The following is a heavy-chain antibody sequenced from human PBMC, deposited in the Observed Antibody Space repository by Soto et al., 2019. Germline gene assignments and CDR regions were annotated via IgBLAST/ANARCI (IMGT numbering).Heavy chain of an antibody. CDR1: GFTFSSYW. D-gene: IGHD6-13*01. CDR2: IKQDGSEK. J-gene: IGHJ4*02. V-gene: IGHV3-7*05. Sequence: GGSLRLSCAASGFTFSSYWMSWVRQAPGKGLEWVANIKQDGSEKYYVDSVKGRFTISRDNAKNSLYLQMNSLRAEDTAVYYCARVRYSSSWYVLDYWGQGTLVTVSS. CDR3: ARVRYSSSWYVLDY.